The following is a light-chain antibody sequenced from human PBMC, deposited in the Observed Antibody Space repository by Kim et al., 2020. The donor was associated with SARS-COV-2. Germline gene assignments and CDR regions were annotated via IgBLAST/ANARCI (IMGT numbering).Light chain of an antibody. V-gene: IGLV2-14*03. Sequence: ITISCTATSSGVGGYICVSWYQQHPGKAPKLMIYDVSNRPSGVSNRFSGSKSGNTASLTISGLQAEDEADYYCSSYTSSSTLEVFGTGTKVTVL. CDR1: SSGVGGYIC. J-gene: IGLJ1*01. CDR2: DVS. CDR3: SSYTSSSTLEV.